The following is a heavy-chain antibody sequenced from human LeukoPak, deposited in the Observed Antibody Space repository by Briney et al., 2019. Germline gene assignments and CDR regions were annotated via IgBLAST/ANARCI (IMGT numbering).Heavy chain of an antibody. D-gene: IGHD3-10*01. CDR1: GFTFTSYG. V-gene: IGHV3-74*01. Sequence: GGSLRLSCAASGFTFTSYGMSWVRQAPGKGLVWVSRINSDGSSTSYADSVKGRFTISRDNAKNTLYLQMNSLRAEDTAVYYCARAGGSGSSHYYYYYMDVWGKGTTVTISS. CDR2: INSDGSST. J-gene: IGHJ6*03. CDR3: ARAGGSGSSHYYYYYMDV.